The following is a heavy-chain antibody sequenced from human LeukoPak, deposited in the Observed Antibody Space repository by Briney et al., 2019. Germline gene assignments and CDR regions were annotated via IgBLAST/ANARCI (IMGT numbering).Heavy chain of an antibody. Sequence: GGSLRLSCAASGFTFSSYVMSWVRQAPGKGLEWVSSISNSGGSTYYAGSVKGRFAISRDNAKNSLYLQMNSLRAEDTALYYCAREVSEGFDFWGQGTLVTVSS. D-gene: IGHD3-22*01. CDR1: GFTFSSYV. CDR2: ISNSGGST. V-gene: IGHV3-23*01. CDR3: AREVSEGFDF. J-gene: IGHJ4*02.